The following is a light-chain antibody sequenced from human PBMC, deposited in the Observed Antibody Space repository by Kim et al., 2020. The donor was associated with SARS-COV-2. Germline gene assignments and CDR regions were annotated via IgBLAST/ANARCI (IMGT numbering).Light chain of an antibody. V-gene: IGLV1-47*01. CDR2: RIS. Sequence: QAVVTQPPSASGTPGQRVTISCSVTSSNIGVNYVYWYQHLPGTAPNVLIYRISQRPSGVPDRFSGSQSGTSASLAISGLRSEDEGDYYCAAWDDTLGTWIFGGGTQLTVL. CDR1: SSNIGVNY. CDR3: AAWDDTLGTWI. J-gene: IGLJ3*02.